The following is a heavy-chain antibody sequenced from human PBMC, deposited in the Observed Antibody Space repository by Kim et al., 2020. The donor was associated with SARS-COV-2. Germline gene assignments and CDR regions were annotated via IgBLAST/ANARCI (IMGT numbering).Heavy chain of an antibody. J-gene: IGHJ4*02. CDR2: ISYDGSNK. CDR3: VKDCSSSWYYFDY. V-gene: IGHV3-30*18. Sequence: GGSLRLSCAASGFTFSSYGMHWVRQAPGKGLEWVAVISYDGSNKYYADSVKGRFTISRDNSKNTLYLQMNSLRAEDTAVYYCVKDCSSSWYYFDYWGQGT. CDR1: GFTFSSYG. D-gene: IGHD6-13*01.